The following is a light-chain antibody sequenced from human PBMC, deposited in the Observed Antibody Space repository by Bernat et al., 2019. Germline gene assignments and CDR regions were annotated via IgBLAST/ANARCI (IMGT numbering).Light chain of an antibody. V-gene: IGLV3-19*01. CDR3: NSRDSSGNHPV. CDR2: GKN. CDR1: SLRSYY. J-gene: IGLJ3*02. Sequence: SSELTQDPAVSVAFGQTVRITCQGDSLRSYYASWYQQKPGQAPVLVIYGKNNRPSGIPDRFSCSSSGNTASLTITGAQAEDEADYYCNSRDSSGNHPVFGGGTKLTVL.